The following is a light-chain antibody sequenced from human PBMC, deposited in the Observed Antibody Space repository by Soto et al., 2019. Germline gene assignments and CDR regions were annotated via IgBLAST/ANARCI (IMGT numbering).Light chain of an antibody. J-gene: IGKJ5*01. V-gene: IGKV3-20*01. CDR1: QRLSASD. CDR2: GVS. CDR3: QQYGSSPLIT. Sequence: EIVLTQSPGTLSLSPGQRATLSCRASQRLSASDIAWYQQNPGQAPKFLIYGVSSRATGTPDRFSGSGSGTDFTLTISRLEPEDFAVYHCQQYGSSPLITFGQGTRLEIK.